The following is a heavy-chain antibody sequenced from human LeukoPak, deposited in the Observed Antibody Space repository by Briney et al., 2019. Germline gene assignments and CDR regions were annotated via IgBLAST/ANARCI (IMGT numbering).Heavy chain of an antibody. CDR2: INPNIGDT. CDR3: AALRPHYSLWYFDY. CDR1: GYSFTGYY. J-gene: IGHJ4*02. Sequence: GASVKVSCKASGYSFTGYYMHWVRQAPGQGLEWMGWINPNIGDTNYAQKFQGRVTMTRDTSISTACMELTRLRSDDTAVHYCAALRPHYSLWYFDYWGQGTLVTVSS. D-gene: IGHD2-21*01. V-gene: IGHV1-2*02.